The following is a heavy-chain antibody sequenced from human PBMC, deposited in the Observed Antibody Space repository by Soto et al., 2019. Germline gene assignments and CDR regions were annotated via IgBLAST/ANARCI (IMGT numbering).Heavy chain of an antibody. CDR2: ISTSSSYT. D-gene: IGHD3-3*02. J-gene: IGHJ4*02. Sequence: PGGSLSLSCVASGFPFSDHYMTWIRQAPGKGLEWLSYISTSSSYTNYADSVKGRFTISRDNAMNSLYLQMNSLRAEDTAVYFCARGQNIYDYWGQGTLVTVSS. CDR1: GFPFSDHY. V-gene: IGHV3-11*05. CDR3: ARGQNIYDY.